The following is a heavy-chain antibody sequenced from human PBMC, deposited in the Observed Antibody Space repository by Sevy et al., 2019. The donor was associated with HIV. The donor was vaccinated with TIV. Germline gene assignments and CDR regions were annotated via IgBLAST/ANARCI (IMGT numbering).Heavy chain of an antibody. CDR2: ISTGGSTI. CDR3: AGGVRMVVGATRFDY. D-gene: IGHD1-26*01. V-gene: IGHV3-11*01. J-gene: IGHJ4*02. Sequence: GGSLRLSCAASGFTFGDYYMSWIRQAPGKGLEWVSYISTGGSTIYYADSVKGRFTISRDNAKNSLYLQMNSLRAEDTAVYYCAGGVRMVVGATRFDYWGRGTLVTVSS. CDR1: GFTFGDYY.